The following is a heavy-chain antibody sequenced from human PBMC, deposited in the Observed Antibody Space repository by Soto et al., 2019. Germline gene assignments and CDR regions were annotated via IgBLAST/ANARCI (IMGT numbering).Heavy chain of an antibody. J-gene: IGHJ3*02. CDR2: IWYDGSNK. V-gene: IGHV3-33*01. D-gene: IGHD1-26*01. CDR1: GFTFSSYG. Sequence: ESGGGVVQPGRSLRLSCAASGFTFSSYGMHWVRQAPGKGLEWVAVIWYDGSNKYYADSVKGRFTISRDNSKNTLYLQMNSLRAEDTAVYYCARDPLREVGATLLFSAFDIWGQGTMVTVSS. CDR3: ARDPLREVGATLLFSAFDI.